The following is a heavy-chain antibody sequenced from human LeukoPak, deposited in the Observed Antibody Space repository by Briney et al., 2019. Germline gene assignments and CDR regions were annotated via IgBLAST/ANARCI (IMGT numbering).Heavy chain of an antibody. CDR3: AKDDPVVVAATGKFDP. Sequence: QSGGSLRLSCAASGFTFSSYAMSWVRQAPAKGLEWVSAISGSGGSTYYADSVKGRFTISRDNSKNTLYLQMNSLRAEDTAVYYCAKDDPVVVAATGKFDPWGQGTLVTVSS. CDR2: ISGSGGST. V-gene: IGHV3-23*01. CDR1: GFTFSSYA. D-gene: IGHD2-15*01. J-gene: IGHJ5*02.